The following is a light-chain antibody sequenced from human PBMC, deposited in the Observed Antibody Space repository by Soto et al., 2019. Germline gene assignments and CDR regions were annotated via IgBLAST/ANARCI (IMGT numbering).Light chain of an antibody. CDR1: QNVSSSY. CDR3: QQSGSSPPT. J-gene: IGKJ4*01. CDR2: GAS. V-gene: IGKV3-20*01. Sequence: EIVLTQSPGTLSLSPGERATLSCRASQNVSSSYLAWYQQKPGQAPRLLIYGASSRATGIPDRFSGSGSGTDFTLTISRLEPEDFAVYYCQQSGSSPPTFGGGTKVEIK.